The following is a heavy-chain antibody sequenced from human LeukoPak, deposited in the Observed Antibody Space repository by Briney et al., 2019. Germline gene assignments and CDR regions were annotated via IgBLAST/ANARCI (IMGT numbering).Heavy chain of an antibody. D-gene: IGHD6-13*01. CDR3: AKRIAAAGTYDY. CDR2: ISNSAGKT. V-gene: IGHV3-23*01. J-gene: IGHJ4*02. CDR1: GVTFSNYA. Sequence: PGGSLRLSCAASGVTFSNYAMSWVRQAPGKGLAWASTISNSAGKTYYADSVKGRFTISRDNSKNTLYLQMNSLRAEDTAVYYCAKRIAAAGTYDYWGQGTLVTVSS.